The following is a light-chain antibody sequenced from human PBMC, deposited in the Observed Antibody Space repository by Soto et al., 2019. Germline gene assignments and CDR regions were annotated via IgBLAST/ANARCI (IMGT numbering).Light chain of an antibody. CDR2: GAS. CDR3: QQYGSSPGT. J-gene: IGKJ1*01. Sequence: EIVLTQSPGTLSLSPGERATLSCRASQSVSSSYLAWYQRKPGQAPRLLIYGASSRATGIPDRFSGSGSGTDFTLTISSLEPEEFAVYCCQQYGSSPGTFGQGTKVEIK. V-gene: IGKV3-20*01. CDR1: QSVSSSY.